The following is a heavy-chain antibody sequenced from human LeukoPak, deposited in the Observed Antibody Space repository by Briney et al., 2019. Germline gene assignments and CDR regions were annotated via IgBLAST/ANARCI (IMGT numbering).Heavy chain of an antibody. J-gene: IGHJ3*02. CDR3: ARSAGERVRGVRTFAFDI. Sequence: GGSLRLSCAASGFTVSSNYMSWVRQAPGKGLEWVSVIYSGGSTYYADSVKGRFTISRDNSKNTLYLQMNSLRAEDTAVYYCARSAGERVRGVRTFAFDIWGQGTMVTVSS. D-gene: IGHD3-10*01. CDR2: IYSGGST. V-gene: IGHV3-53*01. CDR1: GFTVSSNY.